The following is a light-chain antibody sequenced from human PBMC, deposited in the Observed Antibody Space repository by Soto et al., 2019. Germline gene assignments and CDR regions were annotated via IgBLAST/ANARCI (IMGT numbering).Light chain of an antibody. J-gene: IGKJ1*01. Sequence: DIQMTQSPSSLSASIGDRVSITCRASQSISIYLYWYQQKPGEAPKLLIYAASSLQSGVPSRFSGSGSGTEFTLTISSLQPDDFATYYCQHYNSYSEAFGQGTKVELK. CDR3: QHYNSYSEA. CDR1: QSISIY. CDR2: AAS. V-gene: IGKV1-5*01.